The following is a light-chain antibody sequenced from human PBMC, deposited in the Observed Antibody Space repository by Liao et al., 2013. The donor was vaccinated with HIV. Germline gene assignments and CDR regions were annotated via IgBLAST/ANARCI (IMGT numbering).Light chain of an antibody. CDR2: QDT. CDR1: QLGDKY. Sequence: SYELTQTPSVSVSPGQTATITCSGNQLGDKYVSWYKKKPGQSPVLVIYQDTYRPSGIPERFSGSNSGNTATLTISGTQPTDEADYYCQAWDRNTAIFGGGTKLTVL. V-gene: IGLV3-1*01. J-gene: IGLJ2*01. CDR3: QAWDRNTAI.